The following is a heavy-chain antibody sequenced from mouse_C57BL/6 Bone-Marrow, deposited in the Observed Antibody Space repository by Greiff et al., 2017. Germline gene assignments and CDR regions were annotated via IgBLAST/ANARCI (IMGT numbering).Heavy chain of an antibody. CDR2: INPNYGTT. Sequence: EVQLQQSGPELVKPGASVKISCKASGYSFTDYNLNWVKQSNGKSLEWLGVINPNYGTTSYNQKFKGKATLTVYQSSSTAYMQRNSQTSEDSSVYYGASHYYGNYGYFDYWGQGTTLTVSS. CDR1: GYSFTDYN. J-gene: IGHJ2*01. CDR3: ASHYYGNYGYFDY. D-gene: IGHD2-1*01. V-gene: IGHV1-39*01.